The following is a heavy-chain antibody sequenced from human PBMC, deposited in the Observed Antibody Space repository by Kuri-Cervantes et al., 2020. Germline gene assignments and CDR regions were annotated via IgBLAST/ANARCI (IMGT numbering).Heavy chain of an antibody. CDR1: GGSFSGYY. V-gene: IGHV4-59*08. CDR3: ARAGTYGSGSSLPLDY. D-gene: IGHD3-10*01. CDR2: ICYSGNT. Sequence: GSLRLSCAVYGGSFSGYYWSWIRQPPGKGLQWIGYICYSGNTNYNPSLKSRVTISVDTSKNQFSLKLSSVTAADTAVYYCARAGTYGSGSSLPLDYWGQGTLVTVSS. J-gene: IGHJ4*02.